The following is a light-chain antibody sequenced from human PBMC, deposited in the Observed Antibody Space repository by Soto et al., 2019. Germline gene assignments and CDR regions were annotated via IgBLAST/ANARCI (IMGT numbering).Light chain of an antibody. Sequence: MVMTQSPGTLSLSPGERATLSCRASQSVSSSYLGWYQQKPGQAPRPLIYGASSRATGIPDRFSGSGSGTDFTLTISRLEPEDFAVYYCQQYGSSPRITFGQGTRLEIK. CDR2: GAS. V-gene: IGKV3-20*01. J-gene: IGKJ5*01. CDR3: QQYGSSPRIT. CDR1: QSVSSSY.